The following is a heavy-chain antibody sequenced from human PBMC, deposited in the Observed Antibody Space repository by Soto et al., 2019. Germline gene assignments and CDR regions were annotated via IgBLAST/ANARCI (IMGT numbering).Heavy chain of an antibody. CDR3: ARRSGTPTIYYFDY. D-gene: IGHD3-3*01. CDR1: GYTFTSYG. Sequence: ASVKVSCKASGYTFTSYGISWVRQAPGQGLEWMGWISAYNGNTNYAQKLQGRVTMTTDTSTSTAYMELRSLRSDDTAVYYCARRSGTPTIYYFDYWGQGTLVTVSS. V-gene: IGHV1-18*01. J-gene: IGHJ4*02. CDR2: ISAYNGNT.